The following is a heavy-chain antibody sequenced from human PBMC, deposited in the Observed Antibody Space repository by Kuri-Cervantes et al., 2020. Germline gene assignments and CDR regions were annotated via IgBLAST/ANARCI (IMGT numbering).Heavy chain of an antibody. CDR3: ARLSTNYDAFDI. CDR2: INHSGST. D-gene: IGHD2-2*01. V-gene: IGHV4-34*01. CDR1: GGSFSGYY. Sequence: SETLSLTCTVYGGSFSGYYWSWIRQPPGKGLEWIGEINHSGSTNYNPSLKSRVTISVDTSKNQFSLKLSSVTAADTAVYYCARLSTNYDAFDIWGQGTMVTVS. J-gene: IGHJ3*02.